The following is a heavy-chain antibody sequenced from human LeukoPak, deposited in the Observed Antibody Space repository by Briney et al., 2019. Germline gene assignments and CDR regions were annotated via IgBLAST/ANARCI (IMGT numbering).Heavy chain of an antibody. D-gene: IGHD1-1*01. J-gene: IGHJ5*02. CDR1: GFTFSSYS. CDR3: ARGRTTETRYNWFDP. Sequence: SGGSLRLSCAASGFTFSSYSMNWVRQAPGKGLEWVSSISSSSSYIYYADSVKGRFTISRDNAKKSLYLQMNSLRAEDTAVYYCARGRTTETRYNWFDPWGQGTLVTVSS. CDR2: ISSSSSYI. V-gene: IGHV3-21*01.